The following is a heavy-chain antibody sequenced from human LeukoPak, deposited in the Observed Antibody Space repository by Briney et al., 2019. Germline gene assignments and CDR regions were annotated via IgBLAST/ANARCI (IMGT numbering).Heavy chain of an antibody. CDR3: ARDPSGYCSGGSCRSPFDY. J-gene: IGHJ4*02. Sequence: PGGSLRLSCAGSGFTFRTYAMSWVRQAPGKGLEWVSSISSSSSYIYYADSVKGRFTISRDNAKNSLYLQMNSLRAEDTAVYYCARDPSGYCSGGSCRSPFDYWGQGTLVTVSS. CDR1: GFTFRTYA. V-gene: IGHV3-21*01. D-gene: IGHD2-15*01. CDR2: ISSSSSYI.